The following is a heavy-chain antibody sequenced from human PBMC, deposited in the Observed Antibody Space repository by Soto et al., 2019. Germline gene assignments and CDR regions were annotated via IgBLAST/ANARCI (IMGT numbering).Heavy chain of an antibody. CDR3: AKTCTNGVCLDY. Sequence: GGSLRLSCAASGFTFSSYGMHWVRQAPGKGLEWVAVISYDGSNKYYADSVKGRFTISRDNSKNTLYLQMNSLRAEDTAVYYCAKTCTNGVCLDYWGQGTLVTVSS. J-gene: IGHJ4*02. CDR1: GFTFSSYG. V-gene: IGHV3-30*18. D-gene: IGHD2-8*01. CDR2: ISYDGSNK.